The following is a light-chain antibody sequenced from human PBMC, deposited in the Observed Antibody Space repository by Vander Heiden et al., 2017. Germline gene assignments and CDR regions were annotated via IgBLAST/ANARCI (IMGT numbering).Light chain of an antibody. CDR2: YNN. CDR3: ATWDTSLSAVV. Sequence: QPVLPQPPSVSATPGQRVSITCSGRSSNIRNNYVSLYQHNPRTSPKLLIYYNNKSPSGIPDRFSGSKSGTSATLGITGLQTGDEADYYCATWDTSLSAVVFGGGTKLTVL. V-gene: IGLV1-51*01. J-gene: IGLJ2*01. CDR1: SSNIRNNY.